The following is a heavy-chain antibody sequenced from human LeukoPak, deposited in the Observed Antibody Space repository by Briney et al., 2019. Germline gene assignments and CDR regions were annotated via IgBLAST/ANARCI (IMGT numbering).Heavy chain of an antibody. CDR1: GFTFSSYW. CDR2: IKQDGSEK. V-gene: IGHV3-7*01. D-gene: IGHD6-13*01. Sequence: GGSLRLSCAASGFTFSSYWMSWVRQAPGKGLEWVANIKQDGSEKYYVDSVKGRFTISRDNAKNSLYLQMNSLRAEDAAVYYCARQLYAAAADYWGQGTLVTVSS. J-gene: IGHJ4*02. CDR3: ARQLYAAAADY.